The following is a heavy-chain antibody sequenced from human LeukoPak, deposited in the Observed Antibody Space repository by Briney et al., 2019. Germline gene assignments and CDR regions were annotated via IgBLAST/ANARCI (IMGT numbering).Heavy chain of an antibody. V-gene: IGHV4-59*08. CDR2: IYYSGST. D-gene: IGHD3-10*01. J-gene: IGHJ4*02. Sequence: SETLSLTCTVSGGSISSYYWSWIRQPPGKGLEWIGYIYYSGSTNYNPSLKSRVTISVDTSKNQFSLKLSSVTAADTAMYYCARLYGSGVPFDYWGQGTLVTVSS. CDR1: GGSISSYY. CDR3: ARLYGSGVPFDY.